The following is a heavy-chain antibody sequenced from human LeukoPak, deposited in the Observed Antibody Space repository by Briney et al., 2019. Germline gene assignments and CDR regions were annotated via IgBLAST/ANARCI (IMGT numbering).Heavy chain of an antibody. CDR1: GGSSSGYS. Sequence: PSETLSPTCAVYGGSSSGYSWSWIRHPPGKGREWIGEINNSGSTNYNPSLKSRVTISVDTSKNQFSLKLSSVTAADTAVYYCAGAVYDFWSGYSRYYYGMDVWGQGTTVTVSS. CDR2: INNSGST. J-gene: IGHJ6*02. CDR3: AGAVYDFWSGYSRYYYGMDV. V-gene: IGHV4-34*01. D-gene: IGHD3-3*01.